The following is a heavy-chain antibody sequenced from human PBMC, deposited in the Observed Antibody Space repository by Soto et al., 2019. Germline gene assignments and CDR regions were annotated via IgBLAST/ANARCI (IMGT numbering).Heavy chain of an antibody. CDR3: ARTEGRSTRGDY. V-gene: IGHV1-18*01. CDR1: CYSFTTYG. Sequence: QVQLVQSGAEVKKPGASVRVSCKASCYSFTTYGVTWVRQAPGQGLEWMGWISTYNGDTRVAQQHQGRVTLTTDTSTNAAHMELRSLRSDDTAIYYCARTEGRSTRGDYWGQGTLVTVSS. J-gene: IGHJ4*02. CDR2: ISTYNGDT. D-gene: IGHD2-8*01.